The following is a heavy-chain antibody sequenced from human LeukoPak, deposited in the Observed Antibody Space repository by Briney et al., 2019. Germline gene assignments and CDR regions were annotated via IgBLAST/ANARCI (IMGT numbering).Heavy chain of an antibody. CDR1: GGSFSGYY. D-gene: IGHD6-13*01. CDR2: INHSGST. V-gene: IGHV4-34*01. CDR3: ARSGSSSSWRISEYFQH. J-gene: IGHJ1*01. Sequence: PSETLSLTCAVYGGSFSGYYWSWIRQPPGKGLEWIGEINHSGSTNYNPSLKSRVTISVDTSKNQFSLRLSSVTAADTAVYYCARSGSSSSWRISEYFQHWGQGTLVTVSS.